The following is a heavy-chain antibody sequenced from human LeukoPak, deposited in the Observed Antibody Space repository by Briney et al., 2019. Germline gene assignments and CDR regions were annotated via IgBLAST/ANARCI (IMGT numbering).Heavy chain of an antibody. Sequence: SETLSLTCTVSGGSISSYYWRWIRQPPGKGLEWIGSIYYSGSTYYNPSLKSRVTISVDTSKNQFSLKLSSVTAADTAVYYCARHLPDYGDYVLAFDIWGLGTMVTVSS. J-gene: IGHJ3*02. V-gene: IGHV4-59*05. CDR3: ARHLPDYGDYVLAFDI. CDR1: GGSISSYY. D-gene: IGHD4-17*01. CDR2: IYYSGST.